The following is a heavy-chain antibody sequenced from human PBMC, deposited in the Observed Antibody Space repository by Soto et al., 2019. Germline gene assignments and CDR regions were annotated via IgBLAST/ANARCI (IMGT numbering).Heavy chain of an antibody. CDR2: IYYSGST. Sequence: SETLSLTCTVSGGSISSYYWSWIRQPPGKGLEWIGYIYYSGSTNYNPSLKSRVTISVDTSKNQFSLKLSSVTAADTAVYYCARGNDSPSQREFDYWGQGTLVTVSS. J-gene: IGHJ4*02. V-gene: IGHV4-59*08. CDR3: ARGNDSPSQREFDY. D-gene: IGHD3-22*01. CDR1: GGSISSYY.